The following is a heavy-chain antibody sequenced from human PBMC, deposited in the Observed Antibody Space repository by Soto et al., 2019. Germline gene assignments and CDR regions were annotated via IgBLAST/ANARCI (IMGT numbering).Heavy chain of an antibody. J-gene: IGHJ4*02. CDR2: VSYSVGA. Sequence: SETLSLTCSVSAGSISRYYWGWVRQLPGERLEWIAYVSYSVGASYNPSLKSRVTISLDTSKSQIALRLMSVTAADTAMYYCARRGHYYENTNYYPKTFDYWGQGTLVTVSS. V-gene: IGHV4-59*01. CDR3: ARRGHYYENTNYYPKTFDY. CDR1: AGSISRYY. D-gene: IGHD3-22*01.